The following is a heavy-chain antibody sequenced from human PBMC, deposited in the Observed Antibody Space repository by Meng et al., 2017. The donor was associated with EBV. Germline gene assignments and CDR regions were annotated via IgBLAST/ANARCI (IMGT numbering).Heavy chain of an antibody. V-gene: IGHV1-69*01. CDR3: AGESGKGYTPDY. CDR1: GNPVRNYP. J-gene: IGHJ4*02. D-gene: IGHD3-10*01. CDR2: FVPTLGTP. Sequence: HLLQSEAEVEKPGSSGKVSCKTCGNPVRNYPSSWVRQAPEQGLEWLVGFVPTLGTPNYAQKVHGRVTMTADESTSTHYMDLSSLRSEDTAVYDCAGESGKGYTPDYWGQGTLVTVSS.